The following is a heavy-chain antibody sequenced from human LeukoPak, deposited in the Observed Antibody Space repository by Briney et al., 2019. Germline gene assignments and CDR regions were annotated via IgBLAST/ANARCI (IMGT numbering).Heavy chain of an antibody. J-gene: IGHJ4*02. V-gene: IGHV3-23*01. CDR1: GFTFSSYA. CDR3: PLPARYSSAHFAY. D-gene: IGHD6-19*01. CDR2: ISGSGGST. Sequence: PGGSLRLSCAASGFTFSSYAMSWVRQAPGKWLEWVSAISGSGGSTYYADAVKGRFTISRDNSKNTLYLQMNSLRADDTAVYYCPLPARYSSAHFAYWGQGTLVPVSS.